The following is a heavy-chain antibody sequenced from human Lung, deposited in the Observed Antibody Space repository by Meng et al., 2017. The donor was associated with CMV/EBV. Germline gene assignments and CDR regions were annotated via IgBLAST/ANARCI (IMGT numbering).Heavy chain of an antibody. D-gene: IGHD6-13*01. Sequence: SXTLSLXCTVSGGSVSTGGYYWTWIRQPPGKGLEWIGYIYYTGDTHYKSSLRSRLAISLDASKNQVSLKLNSVTAADTAVYYCARDLLGSSSWSYDAFDSXGQGXTVTVSS. J-gene: IGHJ3*02. CDR1: GGSVSTGGYY. CDR2: IYYTGDT. CDR3: ARDLLGSSSWSYDAFDS. V-gene: IGHV4-61*08.